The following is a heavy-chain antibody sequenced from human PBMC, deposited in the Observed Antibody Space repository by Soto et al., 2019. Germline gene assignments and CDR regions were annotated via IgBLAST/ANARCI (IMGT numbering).Heavy chain of an antibody. CDR3: ARVSLGYCSSTSCYRALDY. V-gene: IGHV4-30-4*01. D-gene: IGHD2-2*02. Sequence: QVQLQESGPGLVKPSQTLSLTCTVSGGSISSGDYYWSWIRQPPGKGLEWIGYIYYSGSTYYNPSPKSRVTISVDTSKNQFSLKLSSVTAADTAVYYCARVSLGYCSSTSCYRALDYWGQGTLVTVSS. J-gene: IGHJ4*02. CDR2: IYYSGST. CDR1: GGSISSGDYY.